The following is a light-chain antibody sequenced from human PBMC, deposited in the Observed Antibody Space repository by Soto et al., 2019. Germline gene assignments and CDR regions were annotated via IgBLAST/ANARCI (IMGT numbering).Light chain of an antibody. CDR2: EVS. J-gene: IGLJ1*01. CDR3: TSFTSSSTHV. Sequence: QSALIQPPSVSGSPGQSVTISCTGTSSDVGSYDYVSWYQQHPGKAPKLMIFEVSDRPSGVSDRFSGSKSGSTASLTISGLQAEDEAHYFCTSFTSSSTHVFGIGTKVTVL. V-gene: IGLV2-14*01. CDR1: SSDVGSYDY.